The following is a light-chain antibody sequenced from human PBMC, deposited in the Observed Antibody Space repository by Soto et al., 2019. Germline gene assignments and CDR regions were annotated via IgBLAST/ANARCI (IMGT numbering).Light chain of an antibody. CDR1: SDDIGSYNL. V-gene: IGLV2-23*02. CDR2: EVD. CDR3: CSYAGSNTVI. Sequence: QSALTQPASLSGSPGQSITISCTGASDDIGSYNLVSWYQQHTGNAPKLILYEVDKRPSGVSYRFSASKSGNSAFLTISGLQADDEAFYHCCSYAGSNTVIFGGGTKLTVL. J-gene: IGLJ2*01.